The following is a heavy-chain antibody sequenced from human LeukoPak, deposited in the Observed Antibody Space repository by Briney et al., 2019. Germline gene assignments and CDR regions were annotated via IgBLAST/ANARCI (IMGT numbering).Heavy chain of an antibody. V-gene: IGHV3-30-3*01. J-gene: IGHJ4*02. Sequence: KPGGFLRLSCAASGFTFSNYAVHWVRQAPGKGLEWVAVISFDGSNTFYAESMKGRFTISRDNSKNTLFLQMNSLRAEDTALYYCARAPYDASGQIDYWGPGSLVTVSS. CDR2: ISFDGSNT. D-gene: IGHD3-22*01. CDR3: ARAPYDASGQIDY. CDR1: GFTFSNYA.